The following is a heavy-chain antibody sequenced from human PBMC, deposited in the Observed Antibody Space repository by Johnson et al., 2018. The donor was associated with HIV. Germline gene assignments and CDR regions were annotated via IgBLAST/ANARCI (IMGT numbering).Heavy chain of an antibody. CDR3: SRHSPRGYSGYDAFDI. J-gene: IGHJ3*02. Sequence: VQLVESGGGLVQPGGSLRLSCAASGFTFSSYCMSWVRQAPGKGLEWVANIKQEGSEKYYVDSVKGRFTISRDNAKNSLYLQMNSLRAEDTAVYYCSRHSPRGYSGYDAFDIWGQGTMVTVSS. V-gene: IGHV3-7*05. CDR1: GFTFSSYC. CDR2: IKQEGSEK. D-gene: IGHD5-12*01.